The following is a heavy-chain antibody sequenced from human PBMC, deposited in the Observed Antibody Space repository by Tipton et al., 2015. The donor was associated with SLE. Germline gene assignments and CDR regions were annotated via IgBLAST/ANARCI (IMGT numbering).Heavy chain of an antibody. Sequence: SLRLSCAASGFTFSSYWMHWVRQAPGKGLVWVSRINSDGSSTSYADSVKGRFTISRDNAKNTLYLQMNSLRAEDTAVYYCARTSSSSGSFDYWGQGTLVTVSS. J-gene: IGHJ4*02. CDR1: GFTFSSYW. CDR2: INSDGSST. D-gene: IGHD6-6*01. CDR3: ARTSSSSGSFDY. V-gene: IGHV3-74*01.